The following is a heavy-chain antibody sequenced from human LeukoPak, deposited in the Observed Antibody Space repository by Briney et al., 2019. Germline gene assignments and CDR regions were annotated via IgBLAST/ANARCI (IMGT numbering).Heavy chain of an antibody. CDR1: GYTFTSYA. Sequence: ASVKVSCKASGYTFTSYAISWVRQAPGQGLEWMGWISAYNGNTNYAQKLQGRVTMTTDTSTSTAYMELRSLRSDDTAVYYCARGVEYQLLSWYYYYYMDVWGKGTTVTVSS. CDR3: ARGVEYQLLSWYYYYYMDV. CDR2: ISAYNGNT. J-gene: IGHJ6*03. V-gene: IGHV1-18*01. D-gene: IGHD2-2*01.